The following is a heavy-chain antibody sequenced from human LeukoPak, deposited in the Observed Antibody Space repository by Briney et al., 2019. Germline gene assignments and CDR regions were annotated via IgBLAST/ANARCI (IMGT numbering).Heavy chain of an antibody. V-gene: IGHV4-39*01. CDR2: IYYSGST. J-gene: IGHJ4*02. Sequence: PSETLSLTCTVSGGSISSSSYYWGWIRQPPGKGLEWIGSIYYSGSTYYNPSLKSRVTISVDTSKNQFSLKLSSVTAADTAVYYCARLIYSSSWYELGSTYFDYWGQGTLVTVSS. CDR3: ARLIYSSSWYELGSTYFDY. D-gene: IGHD6-13*01. CDR1: GGSISSSSYY.